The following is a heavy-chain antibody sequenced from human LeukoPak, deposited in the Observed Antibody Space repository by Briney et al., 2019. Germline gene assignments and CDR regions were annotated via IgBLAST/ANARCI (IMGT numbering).Heavy chain of an antibody. CDR1: GFTFSSYN. D-gene: IGHD2-15*01. J-gene: IGHJ3*02. V-gene: IGHV3-48*02. CDR2: ISGGSTTI. Sequence: PGGSLRLSCAASGFTFSSYNMNWVRQAPWKGLEWVSYISGGSTTIYYADSVKGRFTISRDNAKNSLYLQMNSLRDEDTAVYYCARQYCSGGSCHDDAFDIWGQGTMVTVSS. CDR3: ARQYCSGGSCHDDAFDI.